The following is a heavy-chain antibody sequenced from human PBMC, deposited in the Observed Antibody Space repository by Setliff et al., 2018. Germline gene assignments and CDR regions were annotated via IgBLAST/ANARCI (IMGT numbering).Heavy chain of an antibody. D-gene: IGHD2-8*01. Sequence: PGGSLRLSCAVSGLRFSDAWVSWVRQAPGKGLEWAGRIKSYGIGGTIDYAAPVEGRFTISRDDSKNTVYLQMSSLKIEDTAVYYCVHNADFIGTFNTWGQGTMVTVS. CDR3: VHNADFIGTFNT. J-gene: IGHJ3*01. CDR1: GLRFSDAW. V-gene: IGHV3-15*01. CDR2: IKSYGIGGTI.